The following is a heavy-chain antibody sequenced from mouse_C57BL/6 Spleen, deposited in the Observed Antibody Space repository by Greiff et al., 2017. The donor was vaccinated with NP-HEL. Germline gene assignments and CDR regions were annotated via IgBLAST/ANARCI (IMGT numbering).Heavy chain of an antibody. CDR3: ARNYDYISAWFAY. Sequence: VHVKQSGPELVKPGASVKMSCKASGYTFTDYNMHWVKQSHGKSLEWIGYINPNNGGTSYNQKFKGKATLTVNKSSSTAYMELRSLTSEDSAVYYCARNYDYISAWFAYWGQGTLVTVSA. V-gene: IGHV1-22*01. CDR1: GYTFTDYN. CDR2: INPNNGGT. J-gene: IGHJ3*01. D-gene: IGHD2-4*01.